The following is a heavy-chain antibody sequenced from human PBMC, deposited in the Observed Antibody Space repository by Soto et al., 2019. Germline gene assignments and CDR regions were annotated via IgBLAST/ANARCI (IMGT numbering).Heavy chain of an antibody. CDR3: AKAQYCSGGSCYEWGDAFDI. CDR2: VSYDGSNK. J-gene: IGHJ3*02. D-gene: IGHD2-15*01. Sequence: QVQLVESGGGVVQPGTSLRLSCAASGFTFNSHSIHWVRQAAGKGLEWVAVVSYDGSNKYYADSVKGRFTISRGNSKNTLYLHMNSLSAEDTAVYYCAKAQYCSGGSCYEWGDAFDIWGQGTMVTVSS. V-gene: IGHV3-30-3*01. CDR1: GFTFNSHS.